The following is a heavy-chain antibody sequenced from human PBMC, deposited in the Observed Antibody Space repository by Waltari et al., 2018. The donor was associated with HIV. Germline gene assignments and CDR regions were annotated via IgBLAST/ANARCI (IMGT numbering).Heavy chain of an antibody. CDR1: GFRFATSW. CDR2: IYPGDSDT. CDR3: ARRFRTEYEGSAFDI. Sequence: EVQLVQSGAEVRKPEESLKITCKASGFRFATSWIAWVRQKPGKGLEWMGIIYPGDSDTRYSPSFQGQVTISADKSIDTAYLQWSSLKASDTATYFCARRFRTEYEGSAFDIWGQGTTVTVSS. V-gene: IGHV5-51*01. D-gene: IGHD1-26*01. J-gene: IGHJ3*02.